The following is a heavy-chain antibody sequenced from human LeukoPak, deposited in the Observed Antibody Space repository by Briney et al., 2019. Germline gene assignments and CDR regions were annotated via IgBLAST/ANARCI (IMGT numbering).Heavy chain of an antibody. CDR3: ATRTYGSGSYPRDY. V-gene: IGHV4-4*07. Sequence: SETLSLTCTVSGGSLSSYYWSWLRQPAGKGLEGIGRIYNSGSTNYNPSLKSRVTMSVDTSKNQFSLKLSSVTAAATAVYYCATRTYGSGSYPRDYWGQGTLVTVSS. J-gene: IGHJ4*02. CDR1: GGSLSSYY. CDR2: IYNSGST. D-gene: IGHD3-10*01.